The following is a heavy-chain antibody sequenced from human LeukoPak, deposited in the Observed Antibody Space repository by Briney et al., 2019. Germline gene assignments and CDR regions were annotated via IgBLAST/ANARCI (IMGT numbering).Heavy chain of an antibody. CDR2: IKRDGSDN. CDR3: ARALYNRGRYPDYFDS. Sequence: PGGSLRLSCAASGFAFSSYAMSWVRQAPGKGLEWVANIKRDGSDNYYVGSVEGRFTISRDNAKNSLYLQMSSLRAEDTAIYYCARALYNRGRYPDYFDSWGQGTLVTVSA. D-gene: IGHD6-19*01. J-gene: IGHJ4*02. V-gene: IGHV3-7*01. CDR1: GFAFSSYA.